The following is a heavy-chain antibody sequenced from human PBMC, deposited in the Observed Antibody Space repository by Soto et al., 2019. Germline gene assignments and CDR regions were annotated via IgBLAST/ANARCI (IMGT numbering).Heavy chain of an antibody. CDR2: ISGGGDRT. V-gene: IGHV3-23*01. CDR3: ARKVLGSTTRPDYWYFDL. D-gene: IGHD3-16*01. J-gene: IGHJ2*01. CDR1: GFTFINHA. Sequence: EVQLLESGGGLVQPGGSLRLSCVGSGFTFINHAMNWVRQAPGKGLEWVSGISGGGDRTFDADSVKGRFTISRDNSKNTVNLHMNSLRADDTAVYYCARKVLGSTTRPDYWYFDLWGHGTLVTVSS.